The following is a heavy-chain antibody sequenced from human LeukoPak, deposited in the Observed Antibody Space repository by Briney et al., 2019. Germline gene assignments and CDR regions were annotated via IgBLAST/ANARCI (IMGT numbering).Heavy chain of an antibody. CDR2: ISSGGST. CDR3: ARGWSSSYYFGY. V-gene: IGHV3-66*01. D-gene: IGHD6-6*01. Sequence: GGSLRISRAASGITVSANYWHCVRQAPGKGLEWVSVISSGGSTSYADSVKGRFTISRDNSKNTLYLQMNSLRAEDTAVYDCARGWSSSYYFGYWGQGTLVTVSS. J-gene: IGHJ4*02. CDR1: GITVSANY.